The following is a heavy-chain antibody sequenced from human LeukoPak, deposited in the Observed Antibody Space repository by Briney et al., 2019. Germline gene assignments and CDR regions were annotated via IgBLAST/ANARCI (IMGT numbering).Heavy chain of an antibody. CDR2: INDSGKT. CDR1: GGSITSHY. J-gene: IGHJ6*02. D-gene: IGHD3-16*01. CDR3: ARSLSTLRYGMDV. Sequence: SETLSLTCNVSGGSITSHYWTWIRQAPGRGLEWIGYINDSGKTDHTPSLNSRVTMSIDTSKNQFSLKLTSVTAADTAVYHCARSLSTLRYGMDVWGQGTTVTVSS. V-gene: IGHV4-59*08.